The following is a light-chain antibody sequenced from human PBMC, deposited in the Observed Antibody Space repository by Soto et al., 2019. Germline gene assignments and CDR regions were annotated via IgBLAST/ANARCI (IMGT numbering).Light chain of an antibody. Sequence: EIARTQSPSTLSVSPGERATLPCRASQSVNRNVAWYQQKPGQAPRLLISGASTRATGVPARFSGSGSGTEFTLTISSLQSEDFATYYCQQYNKWPVTVGGGGKVAIK. J-gene: IGKJ4*01. CDR3: QQYNKWPVT. V-gene: IGKV3-15*01. CDR2: GAS. CDR1: QSVNRN.